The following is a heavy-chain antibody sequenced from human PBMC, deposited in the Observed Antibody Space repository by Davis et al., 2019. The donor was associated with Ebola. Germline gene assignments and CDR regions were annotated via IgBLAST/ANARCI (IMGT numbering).Heavy chain of an antibody. CDR2: IYSGGST. CDR3: AGGTRSGWHLEY. J-gene: IGHJ4*02. Sequence: GESLKISCAGSGYSFSRNSMNWVRQAPGKGLEWVSGIYSGGSTYCADSVKGRFTISRDNSKNTLFLQMNTLRAEDAAVYYCAGGTRSGWHLEYWGQGTLVTVSS. V-gene: IGHV3-53*01. CDR1: GYSFSRNS. D-gene: IGHD6-19*01.